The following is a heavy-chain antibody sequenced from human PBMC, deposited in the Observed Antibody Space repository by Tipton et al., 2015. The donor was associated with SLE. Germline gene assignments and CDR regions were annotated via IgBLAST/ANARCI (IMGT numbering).Heavy chain of an antibody. CDR2: IWFDASNE. Sequence: SLRLSCAASGLTFNKFGMHWVRQAPGKGLELVALIWFDASNEYYADSVKGRFTVSRDNSKNTVYLQMNNLRAEDSAVYYCAKDAFYASGWADSWGQGTPVTVS. CDR3: AKDAFYASGWADS. J-gene: IGHJ5*01. CDR1: GLTFNKFG. D-gene: IGHD2/OR15-2a*01. V-gene: IGHV3-33*06.